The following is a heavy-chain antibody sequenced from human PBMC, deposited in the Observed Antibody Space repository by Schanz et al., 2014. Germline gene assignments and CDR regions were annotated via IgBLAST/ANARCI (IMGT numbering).Heavy chain of an antibody. CDR1: GYTFTSYG. CDR3: ARGGYSSGWYDRDIAQFDY. Sequence: QVQLVQSGAEVRKPGASVKVSCKASGYTFTSYGISWVRQAPGQGPEFMGWISPFRNEDTNSAQRFQGRLTMTTGTSTSTAYMELRRLRSDDTTVYYCARGGYSSGWYDRDIAQFDYWGQGTLVTVSS. J-gene: IGHJ4*02. D-gene: IGHD6-19*01. CDR2: ISPFRNEDT. V-gene: IGHV1-18*01.